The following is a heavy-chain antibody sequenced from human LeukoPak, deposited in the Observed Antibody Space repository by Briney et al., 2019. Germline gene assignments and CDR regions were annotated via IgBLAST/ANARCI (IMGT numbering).Heavy chain of an antibody. V-gene: IGHV3-53*01. Sequence: GGSLRLSCAASEFTVITNDMTWVRQAPGKGLEWVSVLYSDGNTKYADSVQGRFTISRDNSKNTLYLEMNSLSPDDTAVYYYARGVEPLAANTLAYWGQGTLVTVSS. CDR3: ARGVEPLAANTLAY. CDR1: EFTVITND. D-gene: IGHD1-14*01. J-gene: IGHJ4*02. CDR2: LYSDGNT.